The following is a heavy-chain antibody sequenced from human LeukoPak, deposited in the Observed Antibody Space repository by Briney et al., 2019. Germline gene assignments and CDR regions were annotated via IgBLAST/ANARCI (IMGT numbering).Heavy chain of an antibody. D-gene: IGHD3-10*01. V-gene: IGHV3-23*01. CDR2: ISGSGGST. J-gene: IGHJ3*02. CDR3: AKDLREITMVRGVIGYAFGI. CDR1: GFIFSSYW. Sequence: GGSLRLSCAASGFIFSSYWMHWVRQAPGKGLEWVSAISGSGGSTYYADSVKGRFTISRDNSKNTLYLQMNSLRAEDTAVYYCAKDLREITMVRGVIGYAFGIWGQGTMVTVSS.